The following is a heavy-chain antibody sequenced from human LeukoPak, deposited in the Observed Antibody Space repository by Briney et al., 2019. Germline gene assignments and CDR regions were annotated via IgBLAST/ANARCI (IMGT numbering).Heavy chain of an antibody. D-gene: IGHD3-10*01. V-gene: IGHV3-23*01. CDR2: ISGSGGST. CDR1: GFTFSSYS. CDR3: AKLQLLWFGDY. J-gene: IGHJ4*02. Sequence: GGSLRLSCAASGFTFSSYSMNWVRQAPGKGLEWVSAISGSGGSTYYADSVKGRFTISRDNSKNTLYLQMNSLRAEDTAVYYCAKLQLLWFGDYWGQGTLVTVSS.